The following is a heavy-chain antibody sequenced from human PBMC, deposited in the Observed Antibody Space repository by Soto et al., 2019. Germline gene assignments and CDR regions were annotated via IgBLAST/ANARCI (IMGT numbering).Heavy chain of an antibody. J-gene: IGHJ4*02. D-gene: IGHD5-18*01. Sequence: EVQLLESGGGLVQPGGSLRLSCAASGFTFSSYAMNWVRQAPGKGLEWVSGISGSGGNTYYADSVKGRFTISRDNSKNTLYLQMNSLRAEDTAVYYCARERRIRYSSGPPVFVVWDYWGQGTLVTVSS. V-gene: IGHV3-23*01. CDR3: ARERRIRYSSGPPVFVVWDY. CDR2: ISGSGGNT. CDR1: GFTFSSYA.